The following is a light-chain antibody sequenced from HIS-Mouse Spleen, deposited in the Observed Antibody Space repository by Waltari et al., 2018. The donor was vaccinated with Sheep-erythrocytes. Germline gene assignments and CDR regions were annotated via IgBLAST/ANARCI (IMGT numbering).Light chain of an antibody. V-gene: IGLV2-23*01. CDR2: EGS. CDR3: CSYAGSSTPWV. CDR1: SSDVGSYNL. Sequence: QSALTQPASVSGSPGKSSTISCTGTSSDVGSYNLVSRYQQHPGKAPKLMIYEGSKRPSGVSNRFSGSKSGNTASLTISGLQAEDEADYYCCSYAGSSTPWVFGGGTKLTVL. J-gene: IGLJ3*02.